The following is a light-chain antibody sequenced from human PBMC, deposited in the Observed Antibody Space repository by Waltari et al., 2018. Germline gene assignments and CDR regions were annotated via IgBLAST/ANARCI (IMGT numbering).Light chain of an antibody. V-gene: IGKV3-11*01. Sequence: EIVLTQSPDTLSLSPGERATLPCRASQSDSSYLVWYQQKPGQAPRLLIYDASNRATGIPARFSGSGAGTDFTLTISGLEAEDFAVYYCQQRSNWGLTFGGGTKVEIK. CDR3: QQRSNWGLT. CDR1: QSDSSY. CDR2: DAS. J-gene: IGKJ4*01.